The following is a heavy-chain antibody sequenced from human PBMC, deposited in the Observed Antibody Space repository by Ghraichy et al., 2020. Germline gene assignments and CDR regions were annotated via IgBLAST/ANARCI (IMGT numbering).Heavy chain of an antibody. CDR3: ARDLVGATLYYYGMDV. D-gene: IGHD1-26*01. V-gene: IGHV3-21*01. CDR1: GFTFSSYS. CDR2: ISSSSSYI. J-gene: IGHJ6*02. Sequence: GGSLRLSCAASGFTFSSYSMNWVRQAPGKGLEWVSSISSSSSYIYYADSVKGRFTISRDNAKNSLYLQMNSLRAEDTAVYYCARDLVGATLYYYGMDVWGQGTTVTVSS.